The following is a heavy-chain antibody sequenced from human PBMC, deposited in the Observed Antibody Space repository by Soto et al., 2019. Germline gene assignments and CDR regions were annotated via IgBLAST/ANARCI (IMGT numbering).Heavy chain of an antibody. CDR2: IKVNNGDT. CDR1: GYTFTNSG. CDR3: AREVAGSGWYAWFDP. V-gene: IGHV1-8*02. J-gene: IGHJ5*02. D-gene: IGHD6-19*01. Sequence: ASVKVSCKASGYTFTNSGFSWVRQAPGQGLEWVGWIKVNNGDTHYAQKFQGRVTMTRNTSISTAYMELSSLRSEDTAVYYCAREVAGSGWYAWFDPWGQGTLVTVSS.